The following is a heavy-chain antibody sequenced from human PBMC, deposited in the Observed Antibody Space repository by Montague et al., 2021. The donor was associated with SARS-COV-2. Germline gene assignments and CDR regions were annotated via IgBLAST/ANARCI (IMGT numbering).Heavy chain of an antibody. D-gene: IGHD4-23*01. CDR3: ARRRDRSTVVSPAVFDL. J-gene: IGHJ3*01. V-gene: IGHV4-39*01. CDR1: SDSISSRSYC. CDR2: ICYGGRT. Sequence: SETLSLTCSVSSDSISSRSYCWAWIRQSPGKGLEWIGNICYGGRTYYNPSLRSRVVMSAETSKSQFSLKLYSVTAADTSQYYCARRRDRSTVVSPAVFDLWGQGTMVIVSS.